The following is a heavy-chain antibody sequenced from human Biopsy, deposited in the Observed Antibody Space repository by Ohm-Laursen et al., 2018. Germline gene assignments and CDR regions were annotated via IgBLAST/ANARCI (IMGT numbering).Heavy chain of an antibody. CDR2: ISYTGYT. Sequence: SETLSFTCTVFGGTFNGHYWSWIRQPPGQGLEWIGHISYTGYTSYNAALKRRVTISVDTYSNHFSLRLSSLTAADTAVYYGARGSNDFGGLYFPRWGQGTLLTVSS. V-gene: IGHV4-59*11. D-gene: IGHD4-23*01. J-gene: IGHJ4*02. CDR1: GGTFNGHY. CDR3: ARGSNDFGGLYFPR.